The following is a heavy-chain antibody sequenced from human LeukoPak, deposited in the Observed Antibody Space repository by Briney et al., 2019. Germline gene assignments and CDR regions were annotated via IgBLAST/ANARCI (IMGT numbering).Heavy chain of an antibody. D-gene: IGHD1-26*01. V-gene: IGHV3-23*01. Sequence: GGSLRLSCTASRFTFSSFAMNWVRQAPGKGLEWVSTISGSGADTYYADSVKGRFTNSRDNSKNTLYVQMNSLRAEDTAIYYCARAIVGAYFDYWGQGTQVTVSS. CDR1: RFTFSSFA. J-gene: IGHJ4*02. CDR3: ARAIVGAYFDY. CDR2: ISGSGADT.